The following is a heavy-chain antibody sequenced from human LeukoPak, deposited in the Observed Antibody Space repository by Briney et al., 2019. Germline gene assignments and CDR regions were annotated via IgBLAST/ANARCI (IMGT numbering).Heavy chain of an antibody. V-gene: IGHV4-31*03. CDR1: GGSTSSGGYY. Sequence: SQTLSLTCTVSGGSTSSGGYYLSWIRQHPGKGLEWIGYIYYSGNTYYTPSLKSRVTMSVDTSKNQFSLNLSSVTAADTAVYFCARRLPSIAALDYWGQGILVTVSS. CDR2: IYYSGNT. CDR3: ARRLPSIAALDY. D-gene: IGHD2-15*01. J-gene: IGHJ4*02.